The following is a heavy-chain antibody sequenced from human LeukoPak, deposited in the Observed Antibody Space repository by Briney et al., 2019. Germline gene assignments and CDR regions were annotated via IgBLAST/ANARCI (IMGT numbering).Heavy chain of an antibody. Sequence: SETLSLTCAVYGGSFSGYYWSWIRQPPGKGLEWIGEINHSGSTNYNPSLKSRVTISVDTSKNQFSLKLSSVTAADTAVYYCARVGELWFGEWYYFDYWGQGTLVTVSS. CDR2: INHSGST. D-gene: IGHD3-10*01. CDR3: ARVGELWFGEWYYFDY. V-gene: IGHV4-34*01. CDR1: GGSFSGYY. J-gene: IGHJ4*02.